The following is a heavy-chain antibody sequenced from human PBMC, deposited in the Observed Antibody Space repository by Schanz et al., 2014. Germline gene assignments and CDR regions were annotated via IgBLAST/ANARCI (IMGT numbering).Heavy chain of an antibody. J-gene: IGHJ4*02. CDR3: AKDGRLPYYGTGSDFDY. CDR1: AFIFRSYS. Sequence: EVQLVQSGGGLVQPGGSLRLSCAASAFIFRSYSMHWVRQAPGKGLEWVSYISSGGSDTYYADSVQGRFTISRDNLKNTVYLQMNSLRAGDTAVYYCAKDGRLPYYGTGSDFDYWGQGTLVAVSS. V-gene: IGHV3-48*01. D-gene: IGHD3-22*01. CDR2: ISSGGSDT.